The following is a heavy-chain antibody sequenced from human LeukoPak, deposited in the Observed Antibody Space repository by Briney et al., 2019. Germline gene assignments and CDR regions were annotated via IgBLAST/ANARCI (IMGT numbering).Heavy chain of an antibody. CDR1: GGSISSGDYP. D-gene: IGHD3-10*01. CDR2: IFHTGHT. J-gene: IGHJ5*02. CDR3: ARGFFDRGNPGSWFDP. V-gene: IGHV4-30-2*01. Sequence: SQTLSLTCAVSGGSISSGDYPWSWIRQPPGKGLEWIGYIFHTGHTSYNPSLKSRVTISVDMSKNQIALKLSSVTAADTAVYYCARGFFDRGNPGSWFDPWGQGTLVTVSS.